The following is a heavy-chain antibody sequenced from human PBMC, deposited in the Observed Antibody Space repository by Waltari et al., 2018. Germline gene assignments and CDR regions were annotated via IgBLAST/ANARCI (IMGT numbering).Heavy chain of an antibody. Sequence: QVQLVESGGGVVQPGRSLRLSCAASGFTFSSYGMHWVRQAPGKGLEWVAVIWYDGSNKYYADSVKGRFTISRDNSKNTLYLQMNSLRAEDTAVYYCAEGGLTGYSHDAFDIWGQGTMVTVSS. CDR1: GFTFSSYG. D-gene: IGHD3-9*01. CDR3: AEGGLTGYSHDAFDI. CDR2: IWYDGSNK. J-gene: IGHJ3*02. V-gene: IGHV3-30*18.